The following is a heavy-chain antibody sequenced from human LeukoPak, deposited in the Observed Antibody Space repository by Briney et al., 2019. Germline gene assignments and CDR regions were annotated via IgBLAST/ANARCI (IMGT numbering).Heavy chain of an antibody. CDR3: AKGRGTGVTTPGAFDI. CDR2: ISNTGGST. Sequence: GGSLRLSCAASGFTFSGYGMSWVRQAPGKGLEWVSSISNTGGSTYYADSVKGRFTISRDNSKNTLYLQMNSLRAEGTAVCYCAKGRGTGVTTPGAFDIWGQGTMVTVSS. V-gene: IGHV3-23*01. J-gene: IGHJ3*02. D-gene: IGHD1-26*01. CDR1: GFTFSGYG.